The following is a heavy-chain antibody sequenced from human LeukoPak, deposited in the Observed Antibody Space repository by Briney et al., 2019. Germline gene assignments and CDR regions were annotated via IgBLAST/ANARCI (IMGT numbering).Heavy chain of an antibody. V-gene: IGHV1-69*17. Sequence: VXXSCKASXGTFSSYAISWVRQAPGQGLEWMGXXXXXFGIANYAQKFQGRVTITADKSTSTAYMEMSSLRSEDTAVYYCASSPVTIFGVVIPPWGYYGMDVWGQGTTVTVSS. J-gene: IGHJ6*02. D-gene: IGHD3-3*01. CDR3: ASSPVTIFGVVIPPWGYYGMDV. CDR1: XGTFSSYA. CDR2: XXXXFGIA.